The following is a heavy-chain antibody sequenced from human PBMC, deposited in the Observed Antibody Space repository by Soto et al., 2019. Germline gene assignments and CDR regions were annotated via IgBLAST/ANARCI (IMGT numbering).Heavy chain of an antibody. Sequence: ASVKVSCKASGYTFTSYDINWVRQATGQGLEWMGWMNPNSGNTGYAQKFQGRVTITADESTSTAYMELSSLRSEDTAVYYCARGRYSYGPYYYYGMDVWGQGTTVTVSS. V-gene: IGHV1-8*01. D-gene: IGHD5-18*01. CDR3: ARGRYSYGPYYYYGMDV. CDR2: MNPNSGNT. J-gene: IGHJ6*02. CDR1: GYTFTSYD.